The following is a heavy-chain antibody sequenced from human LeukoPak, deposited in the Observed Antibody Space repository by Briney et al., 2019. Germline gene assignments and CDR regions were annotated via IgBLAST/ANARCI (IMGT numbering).Heavy chain of an antibody. D-gene: IGHD6-13*01. J-gene: IGHJ6*03. CDR3: ARHKRIAAAGTDYYYMDV. V-gene: IGHV4-34*01. CDR1: GGSFSGYY. CDR2: INHSGST. Sequence: SETLSLTCAVYGGSFSGYYWSWIRRPPGKGLEWIGEINHSGSTNYNPSLKSRVTISVDTSKNQFSLKLSSVTAADTAVYYCARHKRIAAAGTDYYYMDVWGKGTTVTVSS.